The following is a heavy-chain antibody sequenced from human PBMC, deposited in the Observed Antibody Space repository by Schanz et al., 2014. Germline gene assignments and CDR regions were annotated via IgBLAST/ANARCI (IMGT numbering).Heavy chain of an antibody. D-gene: IGHD3-10*01. V-gene: IGHV7-4-1*02. Sequence: QVQLVQSGSELKKPGASVKVSCKASGYTFTNYAINWVRQAPGQGLEWMGWINTNTRNPTYAQAFTGRFLFSLDTSVNTAYLQISSLEADDTAVYYCARRGIRGVFSSFDYWGLGTLVTVSS. J-gene: IGHJ4*02. CDR1: GYTFTNYA. CDR3: ARRGIRGVFSSFDY. CDR2: INTNTRNP.